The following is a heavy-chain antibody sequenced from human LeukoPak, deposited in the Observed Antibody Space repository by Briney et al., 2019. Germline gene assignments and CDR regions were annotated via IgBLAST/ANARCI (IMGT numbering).Heavy chain of an antibody. CDR2: IYYSGST. CDR3: ARVEYSYGYPTKN. J-gene: IGHJ4*02. Sequence: SETLSLTCTVSGGSISSGDYYWSWICQPPGKGLEWIGYIYYSGSTYYNPSLKSRVTISVDTSKNQFSLKLSSVTAADTAVYYCARVEYSYGYPTKNWGQGTLVTVSS. CDR1: GGSISSGDYY. D-gene: IGHD5-18*01. V-gene: IGHV4-30-4*01.